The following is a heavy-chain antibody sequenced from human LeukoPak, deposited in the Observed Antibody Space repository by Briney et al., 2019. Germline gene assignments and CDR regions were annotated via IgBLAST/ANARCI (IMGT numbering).Heavy chain of an antibody. J-gene: IGHJ4*02. D-gene: IGHD4-11*01. Sequence: PGGSLRLSCAASGFSFSSYWMSWVRQAPGKGLEWVANIKLEGGEKYYVDSVKGRFTISRDNAKNSIYLQMNSLRAEDTAVYYCGSVRIGNSKSPFDYWGQGTLVTVSS. CDR3: GSVRIGNSKSPFDY. CDR1: GFSFSSYW. V-gene: IGHV3-7*01. CDR2: IKLEGGEK.